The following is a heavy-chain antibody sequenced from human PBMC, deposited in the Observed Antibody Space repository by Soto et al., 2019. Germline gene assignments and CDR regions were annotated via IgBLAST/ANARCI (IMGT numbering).Heavy chain of an antibody. CDR2: IYHSGRA. D-gene: IGHD2-21*01. CDR1: GESITNDRW. J-gene: IGHJ4*02. CDR3: TANGFYSLDY. Sequence: AETLSLTCSISGESITNDRWWSWVRQSPGQGLEWIGEIYHSGRAHYNPSLKTRVIISVDKSKNSFSLTLSSVTAADTAVYYCTANGFYSLDYWGQGSLVTVSS. V-gene: IGHV4-4*04.